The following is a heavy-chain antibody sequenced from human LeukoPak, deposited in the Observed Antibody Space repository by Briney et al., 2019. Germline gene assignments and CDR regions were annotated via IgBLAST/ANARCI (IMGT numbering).Heavy chain of an antibody. J-gene: IGHJ6*02. CDR3: AREVYYGSAYGLDV. D-gene: IGHD3-10*01. CDR1: GFNFRACW. V-gene: IGHV3-33*01. Sequence: GGSLRLSCTTSGFNFRACWMGWVRQAPGKGLEWVAVIWYDGSNKYYADSVKGRFTISRDNSNNTMYLQMNSLRVEDSAVYYCAREVYYGSAYGLDVWGQGTSVTVSS. CDR2: IWYDGSNK.